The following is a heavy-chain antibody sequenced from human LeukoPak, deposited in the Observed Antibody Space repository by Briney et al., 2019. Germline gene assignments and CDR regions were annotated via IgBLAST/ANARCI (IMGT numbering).Heavy chain of an antibody. D-gene: IGHD5-18*01. CDR2: ISAYNGNT. J-gene: IGHJ3*02. V-gene: IGHV1-18*01. CDR1: GYTFTSYG. Sequence: ASVKVSCKASGYTFTSYGISWVRQDPGPALEWIGWISAYNGNTNYAQKLQGRVTMTTDTSTSTAYRDRRSLRSDDTAVYYCARDGRFSYRLDDAFDIWGQETMVTVSS. CDR3: ARDGRFSYRLDDAFDI.